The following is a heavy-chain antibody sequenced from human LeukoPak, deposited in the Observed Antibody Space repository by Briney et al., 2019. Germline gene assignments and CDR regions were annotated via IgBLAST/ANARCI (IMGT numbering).Heavy chain of an antibody. J-gene: IGHJ4*02. CDR3: AREVPAAPNPFDY. CDR2: IYYSGST. V-gene: IGHV4-39*07. CDR1: GGSISSSSYY. D-gene: IGHD2-2*01. Sequence: PSETLSLTCTVSGGSISSSSYYWGWIRQPPGKGLEWIGSIYYSGSTYYNPSLKSRVTISVDTSKNQFSLKLSSVTAADTAVYYCAREVPAAPNPFDYWGQGTLVTVSS.